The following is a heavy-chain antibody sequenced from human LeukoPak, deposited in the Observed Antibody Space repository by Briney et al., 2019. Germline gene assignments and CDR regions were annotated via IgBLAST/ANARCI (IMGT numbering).Heavy chain of an antibody. V-gene: IGHV1-69*01. CDR2: IIPIFGTA. CDR3: ARFFRSSVYNWFDP. D-gene: IGHD6-6*01. CDR1: GGTFSSYA. Sequence: GASVKVSCKASGGTFSSYAISWVRQAPGQGLEWMGGIIPIFGTANYAQKFQGRVTITADESTSTAYMELSSLRSEDTAVYYCARFFRSSVYNWFDPWGQGTLVTVSS. J-gene: IGHJ5*02.